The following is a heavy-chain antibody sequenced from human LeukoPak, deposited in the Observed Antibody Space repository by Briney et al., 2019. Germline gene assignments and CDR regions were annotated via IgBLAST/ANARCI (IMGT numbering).Heavy chain of an antibody. Sequence: PGGSLRLSCTAWVFIFSNAWMRWVRQAPGKGREWVGRIKSKAEGGTTDYAAAVKGRFTRSKEDSKNPLYLQMNSLKSEDTAVEYCTTEYYASGALTPSDYWGQGTLVTVSS. V-gene: IGHV3-15*01. CDR3: TTEYYASGALTPSDY. CDR2: IKSKAEGGTT. J-gene: IGHJ4*02. CDR1: VFIFSNAW. D-gene: IGHD2/OR15-2a*01.